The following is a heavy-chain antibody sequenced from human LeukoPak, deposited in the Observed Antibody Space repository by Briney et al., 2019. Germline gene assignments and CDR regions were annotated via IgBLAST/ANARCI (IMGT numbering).Heavy chain of an antibody. CDR2: IDNAGDT. J-gene: IGHJ6*02. CDR3: TRDGTVIRGLPRRARTFYGMDV. V-gene: IGHV3-13*01. Sequence: GGSLRLSCAASGFTFSNYAMHWVRQVTGKGLEWVSGIDNAGDTYYSDSVRGRFTISRENAKNSLYLQVNSLRAEDTAVYYCTRDGTVIRGLPRRARTFYGMDVWGQGTTVTVSS. D-gene: IGHD3-10*01. CDR1: GFTFSNYA.